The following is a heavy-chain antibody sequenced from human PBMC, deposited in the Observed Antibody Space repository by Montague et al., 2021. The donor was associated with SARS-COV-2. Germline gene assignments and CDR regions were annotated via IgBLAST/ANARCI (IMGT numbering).Heavy chain of an antibody. J-gene: IGHJ6*02. CDR2: ISDSGST. CDR3: ARGCLSYFGAGSHCYGMDV. Sequence: SLSLTCSVSGTSITSYYWNWIWQPPGKGLEWIGYISDSGSTNYSPSLKSRVTMSVDTSKNQMSLKLTSVTAADTAVYYCARGCLSYFGAGSHCYGMDVWGQGTTVTVSS. D-gene: IGHD3-10*01. V-gene: IGHV4-59*01. CDR1: GTSITSYY.